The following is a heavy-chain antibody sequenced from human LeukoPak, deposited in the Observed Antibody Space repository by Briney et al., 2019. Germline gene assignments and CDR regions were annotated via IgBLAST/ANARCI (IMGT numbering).Heavy chain of an antibody. V-gene: IGHV3-23*01. CDR2: ISGSRGTI. CDR1: GFSFSNYA. Sequence: GGSLRLSCVASGFSFSNYAINWVRKAPGKGLEWVSAISGSRGTIFYADSVKGRFAISRDNSKNTLYLQMTSLRAEDTAVYYCAKTYVDTTFFDSWGQGTRVTVSS. J-gene: IGHJ4*02. CDR3: AKTYVDTTFFDS. D-gene: IGHD5-18*01.